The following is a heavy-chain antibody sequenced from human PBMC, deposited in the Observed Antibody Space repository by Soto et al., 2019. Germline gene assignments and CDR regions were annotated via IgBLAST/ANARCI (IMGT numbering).Heavy chain of an antibody. J-gene: IGHJ6*02. CDR3: AIRDILTGYSSAVVFVI. Sequence: GGSLRLSCAASGFTFSSYAMSWVRQAPGKGLEWVSAISGSGGSTYYADSVKGRFTISRDNSKNTLYLQMNSLRAEDTAVYYCAIRDILTGYSSAVVFVIWGQGITV. V-gene: IGHV3-23*01. CDR2: ISGSGGST. D-gene: IGHD3-9*01. CDR1: GFTFSSYA.